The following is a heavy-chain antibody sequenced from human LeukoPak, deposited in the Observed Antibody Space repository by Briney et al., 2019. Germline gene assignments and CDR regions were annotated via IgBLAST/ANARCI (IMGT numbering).Heavy chain of an antibody. CDR2: IRANGRDT. D-gene: IGHD1-26*01. Sequence: GRSLRLSCAASGFTFSEFSMSWLRQAPGTGLEWVSNIRANGRDTYYTDSVKRRFNISRDNSKNTIYLEMNSLRAEDTAVYYCAKGGFTSYFDPWGQGTLVTVSS. J-gene: IGHJ5*02. CDR1: GFTFSEFS. CDR3: AKGGFTSYFDP. V-gene: IGHV3-23*01.